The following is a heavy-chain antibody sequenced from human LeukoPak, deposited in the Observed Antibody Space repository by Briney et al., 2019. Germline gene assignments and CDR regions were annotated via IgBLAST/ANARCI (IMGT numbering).Heavy chain of an antibody. D-gene: IGHD3-10*01. V-gene: IGHV3-30*18. CDR3: AKGNYYGS. J-gene: IGHJ4*02. CDR2: ISYDGSNK. Sequence: PGRSLRLSCAASGFTFSSYGMHWVRQAPGKGLEWVEVISYDGSNKYYADSVKGRFTISRDNSKNTLYLQMNSLRAEDTAVYYCAKGNYYGSWGQGTLVTVSS. CDR1: GFTFSSYG.